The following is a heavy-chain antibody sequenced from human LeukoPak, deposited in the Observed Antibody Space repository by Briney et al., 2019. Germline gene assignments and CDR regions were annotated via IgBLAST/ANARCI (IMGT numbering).Heavy chain of an antibody. V-gene: IGHV1-46*01. D-gene: IGHD3-22*01. Sequence: ASVKVSCKASGYTFTSSYMHWVRQAPGQGLEWMGIINPSGGNTTYAQKFQGRVTMTRDMSTSTVYMELSSLRSEDTAVYYCARDPGYDTSGYYYGYFDYWGLGTLVTVSS. CDR3: ARDPGYDTSGYYYGYFDY. J-gene: IGHJ4*02. CDR1: GYTFTSSY. CDR2: INPSGGNT.